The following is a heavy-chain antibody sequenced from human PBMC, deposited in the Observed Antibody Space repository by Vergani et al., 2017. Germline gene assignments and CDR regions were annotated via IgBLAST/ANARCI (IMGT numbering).Heavy chain of an antibody. CDR3: ARSTVTTYYYSGMDV. D-gene: IGHD4-17*01. CDR2: ISSSSSYI. V-gene: IGHV3-21*01. J-gene: IGHJ6*02. Sequence: EVQLVESGGGLVKPGGSLRLSCAASGFTFSSYSMNWVRQAPGKGLEWVSCISSSSSYIYYADSVKGRFTISRDNAKNSLYLQVNSLRAEDTAVYYCARSTVTTYYYSGMDVWGQGTTVTVSS. CDR1: GFTFSSYS.